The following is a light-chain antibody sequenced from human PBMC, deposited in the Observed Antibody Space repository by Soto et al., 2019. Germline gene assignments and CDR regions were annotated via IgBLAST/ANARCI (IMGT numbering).Light chain of an antibody. J-gene: IGKJ3*01. V-gene: IGKV3-20*01. CDR2: GTS. Sequence: ETVLTQSPGTLSLSPGERATLSCRASQSVSSKYLAWHQQKPGQAPRVLIYGTSISASGDPERISGGGSGTDFTLTITRLEAEDFAVYYCQQYGSSLFTFGPGTKVDIK. CDR1: QSVSSKY. CDR3: QQYGSSLFT.